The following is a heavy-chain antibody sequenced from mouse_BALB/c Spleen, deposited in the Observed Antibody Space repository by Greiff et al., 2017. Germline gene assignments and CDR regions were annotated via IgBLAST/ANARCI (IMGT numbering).Heavy chain of an antibody. D-gene: IGHD2-4*01. J-gene: IGHJ3*01. Sequence: QVQLKESGPGLVAPSQSLSITCTVSGFSLTSYGVHWVRQPPGKGLEWLGVIWAGGSTNYNSALMSRLSISKDNSKSQVFLKMNSLQTDDTAMYYGARDLYYDYDEGTWFAYWGQGTLVTVSA. CDR1: GFSLTSYG. CDR2: IWAGGST. CDR3: ARDLYYDYDEGTWFAY. V-gene: IGHV2-9*02.